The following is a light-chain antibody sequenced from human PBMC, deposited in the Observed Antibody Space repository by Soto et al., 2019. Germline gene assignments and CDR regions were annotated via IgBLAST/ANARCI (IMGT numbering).Light chain of an antibody. CDR2: DVT. J-gene: IGLJ1*01. V-gene: IGLV2-14*01. CDR1: SSDFGIYNS. Sequence: SVLTQPASVSGSPGQSVTLLCTGTSSDFGIYNSVSWYQQHPGKAPKLMIHDVTNRPSGVSSRFSGSRSGNTASLTISGLQAEDEAEYYCSSFTSSSSYVFGPGTRSPS. CDR3: SSFTSSSSYV.